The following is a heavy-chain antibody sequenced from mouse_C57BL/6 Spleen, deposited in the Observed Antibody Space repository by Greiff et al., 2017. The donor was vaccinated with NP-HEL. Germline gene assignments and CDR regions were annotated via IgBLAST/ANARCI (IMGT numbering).Heavy chain of an antibody. V-gene: IGHV1-26*01. Sequence: EVQLQQSGPELVKPGASVKISCKASGYTFTDYYMNWVKQSHGKSLEWIGDINPNNGGTSYNQKFKGTATLTVDKSSSTAYMELRSLTSEDSAVYYCARTIDSTLCFDVWGTGTTVTVSS. D-gene: IGHD2-13*01. CDR3: ARTIDSTLCFDV. CDR2: INPNNGGT. J-gene: IGHJ1*03. CDR1: GYTFTDYY.